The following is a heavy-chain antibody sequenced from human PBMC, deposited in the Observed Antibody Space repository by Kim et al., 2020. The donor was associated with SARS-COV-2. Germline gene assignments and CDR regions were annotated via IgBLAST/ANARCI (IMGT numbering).Heavy chain of an antibody. CDR3: ASIGFGGYYTINDY. V-gene: IGHV4-34*01. J-gene: IGHJ4*02. D-gene: IGHD3-3*01. CDR1: GGSFSGYY. CDR2: INHSGST. Sequence: SETLSLTCAVYGGSFSGYYWSWIRQPPGKGLEWIGEINHSGSTNYNPSLKSRVTISVDTSKNQFSLKLSSVTAADTAVYYCASIGFGGYYTINDYWGQGTLVTVSS.